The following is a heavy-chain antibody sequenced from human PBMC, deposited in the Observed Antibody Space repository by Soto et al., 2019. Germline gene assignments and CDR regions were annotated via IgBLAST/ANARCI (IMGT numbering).Heavy chain of an antibody. CDR2: LYYSGNT. D-gene: IGHD1-7*01. CDR3: ARVPTGTTWVTSEY. J-gene: IGHJ4*02. Sequence: QVQLQESGPGLVKPSETLSLTCTVSGGSVSSGSYYWSWIRQPPGKGLEWIGYLYYSGNTNYNPSLKSRATISVDTSKNQFSLKLSSVTAADTAVYYCARVPTGTTWVTSEYWGQGTLVTVSS. CDR1: GGSVSSGSYY. V-gene: IGHV4-61*01.